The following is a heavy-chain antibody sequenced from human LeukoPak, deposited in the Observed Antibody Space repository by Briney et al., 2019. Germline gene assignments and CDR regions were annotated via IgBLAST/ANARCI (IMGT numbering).Heavy chain of an antibody. CDR1: GFTFSSYA. Sequence: GGSLRLSCAASGFTFSSYAMSWVRQAPGKGLEWVSAISGSGGSTYYADSVKGRFTISRDNFKNTLYLQMNSLRAEDTAVYYCAKTGPRLRYFDWLPQGYYYYMDVWGKGTTVTVSS. CDR3: AKTGPRLRYFDWLPQGYYYYMDV. V-gene: IGHV3-23*01. D-gene: IGHD3-9*01. J-gene: IGHJ6*03. CDR2: ISGSGGST.